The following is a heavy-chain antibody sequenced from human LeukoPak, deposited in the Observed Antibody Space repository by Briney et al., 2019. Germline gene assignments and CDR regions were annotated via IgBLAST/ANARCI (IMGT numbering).Heavy chain of an antibody. Sequence: ASVKVSCKASGYTFTSYYMHWVRQAPGQGLEWMGIINPSGGSTSYAQKFQGRVTMTRVMSTSTVYMELSSLRSEDTDVYYCARQRWDDFWSGNWGGAYYMDVWGKGTTVTVSS. CDR3: ARQRWDDFWSGNWGGAYYMDV. CDR2: INPSGGST. CDR1: GYTFTSYY. D-gene: IGHD3-3*01. J-gene: IGHJ6*03. V-gene: IGHV1-46*01.